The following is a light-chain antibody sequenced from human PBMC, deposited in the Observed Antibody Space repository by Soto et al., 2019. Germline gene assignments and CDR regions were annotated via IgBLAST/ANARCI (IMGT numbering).Light chain of an antibody. V-gene: IGLV1-44*01. CDR3: SAWDASLNGYV. CDR2: SNY. Sequence: QSALTKPPSASGTPGQRVTISCSGSSSNIGSKTVNWYQQLPGTAPKLLIYSNYQRPSGVPDRFSGSKSGTSASLAISGLQSEDEADYYCSAWDASLNGYVFGTGTQLTVL. J-gene: IGLJ1*01. CDR1: SSNIGSKT.